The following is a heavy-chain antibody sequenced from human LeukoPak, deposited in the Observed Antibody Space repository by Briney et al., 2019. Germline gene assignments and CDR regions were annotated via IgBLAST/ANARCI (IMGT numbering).Heavy chain of an antibody. J-gene: IGHJ5*02. D-gene: IGHD6-19*01. CDR1: GGSISSGSYY. CDR2: MYTSGST. V-gene: IGHV4-61*02. Sequence: KPSETLSLTCTVSGGSISSGSYYWSWIQQPAGKGLEWIGRMYTSGSTNYNPSLKSRVTISVDTSKNQFSLKLSSVTAADTAVYYCARAACYRGWLVRCSNNWFDPWGQGTLVTVSS. CDR3: ARAACYRGWLVRCSNNWFDP.